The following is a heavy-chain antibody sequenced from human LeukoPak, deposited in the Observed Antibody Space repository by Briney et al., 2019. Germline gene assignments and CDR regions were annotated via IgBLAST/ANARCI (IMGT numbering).Heavy chain of an antibody. V-gene: IGHV3-7*03. D-gene: IGHD1-26*01. Sequence: PGGSLRLSCVASGFIFGDYWMRWVRQAPGKGLEWVATINQNGGVKYYVDSVRGRFTISRDNSKNTLYVQMNSLRDEDTAVYYCAKDQRWESPHYLDSWGQGTLVTVSS. CDR3: AKDQRWESPHYLDS. CDR2: INQNGGVK. J-gene: IGHJ4*02. CDR1: GFIFGDYW.